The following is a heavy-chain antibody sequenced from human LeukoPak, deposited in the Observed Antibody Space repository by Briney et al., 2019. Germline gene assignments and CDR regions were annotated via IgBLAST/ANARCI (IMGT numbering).Heavy chain of an antibody. J-gene: IGHJ4*02. CDR3: ARRVTTFLS. D-gene: IGHD4-17*01. CDR2: ISSSSSYM. V-gene: IGHV3-21*01. Sequence: PRGSLRLSCSASGFDLSPYTMNWVRQAPGKGLEWVASISSSSSYMYYGDSLKGRFTISRDNAKNTLYLQLGSLRAEDTATYYCARRVTTFLSWGQGTLVIVSS. CDR1: GFDLSPYT.